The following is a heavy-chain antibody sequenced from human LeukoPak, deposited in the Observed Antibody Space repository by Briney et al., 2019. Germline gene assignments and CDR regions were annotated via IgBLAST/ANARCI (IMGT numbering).Heavy chain of an antibody. CDR1: GFTFPSYA. CDR3: APDLRGSDWLVDC. V-gene: IGHV3-23*01. J-gene: IGHJ4*02. D-gene: IGHD3-9*01. Sequence: AGSLRVSCAAPGFTFPSYAMSWVRQAPGKGLEWVSIISNSGDSTWYADSVKGRFTISRDNSKNTLSLQMDSLRAEDSAVYYCAPDLRGSDWLVDCWGQGTLVTVSS. CDR2: ISNSGDST.